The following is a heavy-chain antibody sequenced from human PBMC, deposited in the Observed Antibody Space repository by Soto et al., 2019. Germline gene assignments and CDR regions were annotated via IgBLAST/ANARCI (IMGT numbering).Heavy chain of an antibody. V-gene: IGHV4-31*03. Sequence: QVQLQESGPGLMKPSQTLSLTCTVSGGSISSGGYYWGWIRQHPGKGLEWIVYIYYSGSTYYNPSLKSRVTISVDTSKNQFSLKLSSVTAADTAVYYCAREGGIVGATAADYWGQGTLVTVSS. D-gene: IGHD1-26*01. CDR1: GGSISSGGYY. CDR2: IYYSGST. CDR3: AREGGIVGATAADY. J-gene: IGHJ4*02.